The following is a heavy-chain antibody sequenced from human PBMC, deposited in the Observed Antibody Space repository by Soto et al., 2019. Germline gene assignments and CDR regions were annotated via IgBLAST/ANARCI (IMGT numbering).Heavy chain of an antibody. V-gene: IGHV1-18*01. D-gene: IGHD2-2*01. J-gene: IGHJ4*02. CDR2: ISAYNGNT. CDR3: ASSELGVVPAAIEYYFDY. Sequence: ASVKVSCKASGYTFTSYGISWVRQAPGQGLEWMGWISAYNGNTNYAQKLQGRVTMTTDTSTSTAYMELRSLRSDDTAVYYCASSELGVVPAAIEYYFDYWGQGTLVTVSS. CDR1: GYTFTSYG.